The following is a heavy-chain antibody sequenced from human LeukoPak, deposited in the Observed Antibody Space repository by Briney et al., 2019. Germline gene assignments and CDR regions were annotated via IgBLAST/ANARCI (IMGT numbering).Heavy chain of an antibody. CDR3: ARRYYYYGMDV. Sequence: SETLSLTCAVYGGSFSGYYWSWIRQPPGKGLEWIGEINHSGSTNYNPSLKSRVTISVDTSKNQFSLKLSSVTAADTAVYYCARRYYYYGMDVWGQGTTVTVSS. CDR2: INHSGST. CDR1: GGSFSGYY. J-gene: IGHJ6*02. V-gene: IGHV4-34*01.